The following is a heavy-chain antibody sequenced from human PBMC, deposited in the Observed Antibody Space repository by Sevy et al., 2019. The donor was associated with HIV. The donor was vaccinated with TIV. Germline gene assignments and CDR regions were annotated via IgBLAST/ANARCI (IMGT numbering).Heavy chain of an antibody. V-gene: IGHV3-30-3*01. CDR2: ISYDGSNK. D-gene: IGHD5-12*01. Sequence: GGSLRLSCAASGFTFSSYAMHWVRQAPGKGLEWVAVISYDGSNKYYADSVKGRFTISRDNSKNTLYLQMNSLRAEDTAVYYCVRDLSPITVAGPDYWGQGTLVTVSS. CDR1: GFTFSSYA. CDR3: VRDLSPITVAGPDY. J-gene: IGHJ4*02.